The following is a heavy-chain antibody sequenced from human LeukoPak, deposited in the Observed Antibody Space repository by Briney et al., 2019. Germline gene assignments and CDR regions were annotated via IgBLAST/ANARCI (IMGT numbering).Heavy chain of an antibody. Sequence: GGSLRLSCAASGFTFSSYGMHWVRQAPGKGLEWVAVISYDGSNKYYADSVKGRFTISRDNSKNSLYLQMNSLRAEDTAVYYCARGAGDYDILTGYWDASDYWGQGTLVTVSS. V-gene: IGHV3-30*03. CDR3: ARGAGDYDILTGYWDASDY. D-gene: IGHD3-9*01. CDR1: GFTFSSYG. J-gene: IGHJ4*02. CDR2: ISYDGSNK.